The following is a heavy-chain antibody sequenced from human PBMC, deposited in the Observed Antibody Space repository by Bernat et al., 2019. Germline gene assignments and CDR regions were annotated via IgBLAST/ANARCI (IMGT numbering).Heavy chain of an antibody. CDR2: IYSGGST. J-gene: IGHJ6*02. CDR1: GFTVSSNY. V-gene: IGHV3-66*01. Sequence: EVQLVESGGGLVQPGGSLRLSCAASGFTVSSNYMSWVRQAPGKGLEWVSVIYSGGSTYYADSVKGRFTISRDNSKNTLYLQMNSLRAEDTAVYYCARERKRHYYYYYGMDVWGQGTTVTVSS. CDR3: ARERKRHYYYYYGMDV. D-gene: IGHD5-24*01.